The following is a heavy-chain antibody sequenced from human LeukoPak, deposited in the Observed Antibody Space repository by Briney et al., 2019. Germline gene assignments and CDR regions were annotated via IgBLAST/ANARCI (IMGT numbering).Heavy chain of an antibody. V-gene: IGHV4-39*01. J-gene: IGHJ4*02. Sequence: SETLSFTCTVSGGSIIGSTSYWGWIRQPPGKGLDWIGIINYSGSTYYNPSLRSRVTISVDTSKNQFSLKLNSVTASDTAVYYCARGYDYWGQGTLVTVSS. CDR1: GGSIIGSTSY. CDR2: INYSGST. D-gene: IGHD3-22*01. CDR3: ARGYDY.